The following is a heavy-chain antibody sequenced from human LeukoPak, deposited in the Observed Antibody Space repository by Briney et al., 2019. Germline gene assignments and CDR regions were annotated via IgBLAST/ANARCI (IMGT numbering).Heavy chain of an antibody. J-gene: IGHJ1*01. CDR2: IGGGSANM. Sequence: GGSLRLSGAASAFTFSVYSMNWVRQAPGKGLEWVAYIGGGSANMFYADSVKGRFTISRDNSKNTLYLQLNSLRVEDTAVYFCASPRGDDSGGYYTWYFHHWGQGILVTVSS. D-gene: IGHD3-22*01. CDR3: ASPRGDDSGGYYTWYFHH. CDR1: AFTFSVYS. V-gene: IGHV3-48*01.